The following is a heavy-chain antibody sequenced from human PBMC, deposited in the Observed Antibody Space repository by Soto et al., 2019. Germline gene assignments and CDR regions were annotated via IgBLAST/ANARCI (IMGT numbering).Heavy chain of an antibody. CDR3: ARELYSSAPSVPFDP. Sequence: QVQLQESGPGLVKPSETLSLTCTVSGGSISSYYWSWIRQPAGKGLEWIGRIYTSGSTNYNPSLKRRVTMSVDTSKNQFYLKLSSVTAADTAVYDCARELYSSAPSVPFDPGGQGTLVTVAS. J-gene: IGHJ5*02. CDR2: IYTSGST. CDR1: GGSISSYY. D-gene: IGHD6-25*01. V-gene: IGHV4-4*07.